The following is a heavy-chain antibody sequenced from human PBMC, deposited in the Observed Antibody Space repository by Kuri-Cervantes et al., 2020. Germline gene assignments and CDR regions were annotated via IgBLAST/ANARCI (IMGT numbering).Heavy chain of an antibody. V-gene: IGHV3-30*18. CDR2: ISYDGSNK. J-gene: IGHJ4*02. CDR3: AKGHRGGSGVDY. Sequence: GGSLRLSCAASGFTFSSYGMHWVRQAPGKGLEWVAVISYDGSNKYYADSVKGRFTISRDNSKNTLYLQMNSLRAEDTAVYYCAKGHRGGSGVDYWGQGTLVTVSS. D-gene: IGHD3-10*01. CDR1: GFTFSSYG.